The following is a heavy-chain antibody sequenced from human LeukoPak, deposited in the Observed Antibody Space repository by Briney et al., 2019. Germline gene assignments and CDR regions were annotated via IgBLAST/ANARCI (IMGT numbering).Heavy chain of an antibody. D-gene: IGHD4/OR15-4a*01. V-gene: IGHV3-23*01. CDR1: GFAFNTYV. CDR3: AKTAVVITFRFDD. J-gene: IGHJ4*02. CDR2: INGGGSNT. Sequence: GGSLRLSCVASGFAFNTYVMSWVRQAPGKGLEWVAAINGGGSNTYYADSVKGRFTISRDNSKNMVYLQRNSLRADDTAVYYCAKTAVVITFRFDDWGQGALVTVSS.